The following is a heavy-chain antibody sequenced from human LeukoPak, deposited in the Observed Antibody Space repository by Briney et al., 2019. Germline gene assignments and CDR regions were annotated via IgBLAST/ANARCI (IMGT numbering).Heavy chain of an antibody. CDR2: ISSSSSYI. CDR1: GFTFSSYS. V-gene: IGHV3-21*01. D-gene: IGHD1-26*01. CDR3: ARYGSGSYYPFDY. Sequence: GGSLRLSCAASGFTFSSYSMNWVREAPGKGVEWVSSISSSSSYIYYADSVKGRFTISRDNAKNSLYLQMNSLRAEDTAVYYCARYGSGSYYPFDYWGQGALVTVSS. J-gene: IGHJ4*02.